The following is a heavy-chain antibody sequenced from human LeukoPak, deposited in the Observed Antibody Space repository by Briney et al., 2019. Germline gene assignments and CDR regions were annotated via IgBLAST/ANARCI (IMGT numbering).Heavy chain of an antibody. J-gene: IGHJ4*02. CDR3: AITGGSSGSLDY. V-gene: IGHV3-21*01. Sequence: GGSLRLSRAASGFTFSSYSMNWVRQAPGKGLEWVSSISSSSSYIYYADSVKGRFTISRDNAKNSLYLQMNSLRAEDTAVYYCAITGGSSGSLDYWGQGTLVTVSS. CDR2: ISSSSSYI. CDR1: GFTFSSYS. D-gene: IGHD3-22*01.